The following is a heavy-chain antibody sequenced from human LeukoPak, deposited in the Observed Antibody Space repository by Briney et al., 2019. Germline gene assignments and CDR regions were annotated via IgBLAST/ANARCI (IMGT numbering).Heavy chain of an antibody. Sequence: KASETLSLTCTVSGGSISSYYWSWIRQPPGKGLEWIGYIYYSGSTNYNPSLKSRVTISVDTSKNQFSLKLSSVTAADTAVYYCARDSGYSSGWYTADYYYYGMDVWGQGTTVTVSS. J-gene: IGHJ6*02. D-gene: IGHD6-19*01. CDR2: IYYSGST. V-gene: IGHV4-59*01. CDR1: GGSISSYY. CDR3: ARDSGYSSGWYTADYYYYGMDV.